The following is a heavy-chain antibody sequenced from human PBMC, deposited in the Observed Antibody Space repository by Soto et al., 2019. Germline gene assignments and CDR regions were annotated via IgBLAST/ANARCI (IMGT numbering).Heavy chain of an antibody. D-gene: IGHD3-9*01. V-gene: IGHV3-33*01. CDR3: ATKYYDISTAPRAFDI. J-gene: IGHJ3*02. CDR1: GFTFSSYG. Sequence: GGSLRLSCAASGFTFSSYGMHWVRQAPGKGLEWVAVIWYDGSNKYYADSVKGRFTISRDNSKNTLYLQMNSLRAEDTAVYYCATKYYDISTAPRAFDIWGQGTMVTVSS. CDR2: IWYDGSNK.